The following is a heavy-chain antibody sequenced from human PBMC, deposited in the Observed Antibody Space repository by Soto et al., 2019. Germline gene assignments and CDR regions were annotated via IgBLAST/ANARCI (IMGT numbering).Heavy chain of an antibody. CDR1: GFTFSSYS. CDR2: ISSSSSYI. J-gene: IGHJ4*02. D-gene: IGHD5-12*01. CDR3: ARAGRNSGYSFGY. V-gene: IGHV3-21*01. Sequence: GGSLRLSCAASGFTFSSYSMNWVRQAPGKGLEWVSSISSSSSYIYYADSVKGRFTISRDNAKNSLYLQMNSLRAEDTAVYYCARAGRNSGYSFGYWGQGTLVTVSS.